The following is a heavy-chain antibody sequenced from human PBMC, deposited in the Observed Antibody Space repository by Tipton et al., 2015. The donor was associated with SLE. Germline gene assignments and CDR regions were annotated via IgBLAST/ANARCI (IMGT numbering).Heavy chain of an antibody. V-gene: IGHV4-59*11. CDR1: GDSISSHY. J-gene: IGHJ5*02. Sequence: TLSLTCTVSGDSISSHYWSWIRQPPGKGLQWIGCIYYRGSTNYNPSLKSRVTISVDTSKNQFSLKLTSVTAADTAVYYCARGHYYYGSGSYLNWFDPWGQGTLVTVSS. D-gene: IGHD3-10*01. CDR2: IYYRGST. CDR3: ARGHYYYGSGSYLNWFDP.